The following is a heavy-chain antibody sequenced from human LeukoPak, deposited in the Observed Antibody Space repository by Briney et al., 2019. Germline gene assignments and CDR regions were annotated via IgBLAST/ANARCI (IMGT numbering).Heavy chain of an antibody. V-gene: IGHV3-23*01. Sequence: GGSLRLSCAASGFTFSSYAMSWVRQAPGKGLEWVSVISGSGGTIYYADSVKGRFTISRDNAKNSLYLQMNSLRAEDTAVYYCASLGYYYYMDVWGKGTTVTISS. D-gene: IGHD3-16*01. J-gene: IGHJ6*03. CDR2: ISGSGGTI. CDR3: ASLGYYYYMDV. CDR1: GFTFSSYA.